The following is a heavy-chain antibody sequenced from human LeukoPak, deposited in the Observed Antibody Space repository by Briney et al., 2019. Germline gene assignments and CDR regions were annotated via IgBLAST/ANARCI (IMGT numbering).Heavy chain of an antibody. Sequence: ASVKVSCKASGGIFSSYATSWVRQAPGQGLEWMGGIIPIFGTANYAQKFQGRVTITADESTSTAYMELSSLRSEDTAVYYCATCARNFYCYRFDYWGQGTLVTVSS. CDR1: GGIFSSYA. CDR3: ATCARNFYCYRFDY. CDR2: IIPIFGTA. V-gene: IGHV1-69*13. J-gene: IGHJ4*02. D-gene: IGHD2-2*02.